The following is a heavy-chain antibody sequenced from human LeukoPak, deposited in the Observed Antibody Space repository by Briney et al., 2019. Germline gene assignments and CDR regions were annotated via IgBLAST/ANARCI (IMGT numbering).Heavy chain of an antibody. CDR3: AGSIRYFDWLFAFDV. J-gene: IGHJ3*01. Sequence: ASVKVSCKASGYTFTGYYLHWVRQAPGQGLEWMGWINPNSGGTNYAQKFQGSVTMTRDTSISTAYMELSRLRFDDTAVYYCAGSIRYFDWLFAFDVWGQGTMVTVSS. CDR2: INPNSGGT. V-gene: IGHV1-2*02. CDR1: GYTFTGYY. D-gene: IGHD3-9*01.